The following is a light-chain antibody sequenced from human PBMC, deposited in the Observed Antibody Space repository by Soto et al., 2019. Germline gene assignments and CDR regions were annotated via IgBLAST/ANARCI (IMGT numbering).Light chain of an antibody. J-gene: IGLJ2*01. CDR3: SSYTSSGAVL. CDR2: DVS. Sequence: QSVLTQPASVSGSPGQSITISCTGTSSDVGGYNYVSWYQQHPGKAPKFMIYDVSNRPSGVSNRFSGSKSGNTASLTISGLQAEDEADYYCSSYTSSGAVLFGGGTKLTVL. V-gene: IGLV2-14*01. CDR1: SSDVGGYNY.